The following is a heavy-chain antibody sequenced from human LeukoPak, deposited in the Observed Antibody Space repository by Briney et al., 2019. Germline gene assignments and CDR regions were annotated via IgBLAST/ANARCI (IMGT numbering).Heavy chain of an antibody. CDR1: GYTFTSYY. D-gene: IGHD1-26*01. CDR3: ARDSGSYFRYFDY. Sequence: GASVKVSCKASGYTFTSYYRHWVRQAPGQGLEWMGIINPSGGSTSYAQKFQGRVTMTRDMSTSTVYMELSSLRSEDTAVYYCARDSGSYFRYFDYWGQGTLVTVSS. J-gene: IGHJ4*02. CDR2: INPSGGST. V-gene: IGHV1-46*01.